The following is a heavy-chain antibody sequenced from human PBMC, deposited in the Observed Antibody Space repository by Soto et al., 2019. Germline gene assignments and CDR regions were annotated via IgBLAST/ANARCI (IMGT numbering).Heavy chain of an antibody. Sequence: SETLSLTCNVSGGSISGYYWAWIRQPPGKGLEWIGYIYSSGSTYYNPSLKSRLSISLHTSDNQFSLKFDSVTDADSAVYYCARVPSPFDYYYAMDVWGQGTTVTVSS. CDR2: IYSSGST. V-gene: IGHV4-4*09. D-gene: IGHD3-16*01. CDR3: ARVPSPFDYYYAMDV. J-gene: IGHJ6*02. CDR1: GGSISGYY.